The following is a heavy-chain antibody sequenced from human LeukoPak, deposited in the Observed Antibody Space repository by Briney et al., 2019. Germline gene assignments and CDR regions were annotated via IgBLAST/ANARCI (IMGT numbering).Heavy chain of an antibody. J-gene: IGHJ1*01. CDR3: ATPGVHYDPSGYYPFQH. D-gene: IGHD3-22*01. CDR1: GYTFTSYD. CDR2: MNPNSGNT. V-gene: IGHV1-8*01. Sequence: GASVKVSCKASGYTFTSYDINWLRQATGQGLEWMGWMNPNSGNTGYAQKFQGRVTMTRNTATSTAYMELSSLSSEDTAVYYCATPGVHYDPSGYYPFQHWGQGTLVTVSS.